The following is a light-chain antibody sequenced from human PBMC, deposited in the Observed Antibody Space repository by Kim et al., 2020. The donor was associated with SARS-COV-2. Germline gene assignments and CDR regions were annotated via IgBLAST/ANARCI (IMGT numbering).Light chain of an antibody. V-gene: IGKV1-33*01. Sequence: DIQMTQSPSSLSASVGDRVTITCQASQNINKYLNWYQQKPGRAPKLLIYDASTLQTGVPSRFSGRGSGTDFSLTISSLQPEDVATYFCQEYDNLPALAFGGGTKVDI. CDR2: DAS. J-gene: IGKJ4*01. CDR1: QNINKY. CDR3: QEYDNLPALA.